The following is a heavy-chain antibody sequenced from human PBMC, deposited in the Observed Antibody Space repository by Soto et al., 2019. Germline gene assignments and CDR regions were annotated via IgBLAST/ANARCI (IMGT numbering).Heavy chain of an antibody. Sequence: GGSLRLSCAASGFTFSSYDMNWVRQAPGKGLEWVSYISRSTNVIYYTGSVKGRITISRDNAKNSLYLQMNSLRAEDTAVYYCAREARGCGYVDYWGPGIPVTVSA. J-gene: IGHJ4*02. CDR2: ISRSTNVI. CDR1: GFTFSSYD. V-gene: IGHV3-48*03. CDR3: AREARGCGYVDY. D-gene: IGHD2-21*01.